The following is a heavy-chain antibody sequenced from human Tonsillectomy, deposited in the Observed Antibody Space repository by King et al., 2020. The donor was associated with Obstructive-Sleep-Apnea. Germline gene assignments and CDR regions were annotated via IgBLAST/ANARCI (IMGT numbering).Heavy chain of an antibody. V-gene: IGHV3-30*04. CDR2: ISYDGSNK. D-gene: IGHD3-10*01. CDR1: GFTFSSYA. J-gene: IGHJ4*02. Sequence: VQLVESGGGVVQPGRSLRLSCAASGFTFSSYAMHWVRQAPGKGLEWVAVISYDGSNKYYADSVKGRFTISRDNSKNTLYLQMNSLRAEDTAVYYCAKNYYGSGSHAAVIDYWGQGTLVTVSS. CDR3: AKNYYGSGSHAAVIDY.